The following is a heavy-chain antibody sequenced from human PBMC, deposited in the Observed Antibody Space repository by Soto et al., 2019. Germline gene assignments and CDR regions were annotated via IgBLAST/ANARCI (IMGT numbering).Heavy chain of an antibody. Sequence: ASVKVSCKVSGYTLTDLSMHWVRQAPGKGLEWMGGFDPEDGETIYAQKFQGRVTMTEDTSTDTAYMELSSLRSEDTAVYYRATDFVAATQAVFDYWGQGTLVTVSS. CDR1: GYTLTDLS. J-gene: IGHJ4*02. CDR2: FDPEDGET. V-gene: IGHV1-24*01. D-gene: IGHD2-15*01. CDR3: ATDFVAATQAVFDY.